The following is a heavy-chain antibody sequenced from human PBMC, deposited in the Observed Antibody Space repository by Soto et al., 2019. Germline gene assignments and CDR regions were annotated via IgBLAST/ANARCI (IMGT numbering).Heavy chain of an antibody. V-gene: IGHV1-18*01. D-gene: IGHD1-26*01. Sequence: QVHLVQSGAEVKKPGASVKVSCQGSGYAFTTYGITWVRQAPGQGLEWMGWISAHNGNTNDAQKLEGRVTGTRDTSTSTAYMELRRLRYADTAVYYCARGRYGDYWGQGARVTVSS. CDR1: GYAFTTYG. CDR2: ISAHNGNT. J-gene: IGHJ4*02. CDR3: ARGRYGDY.